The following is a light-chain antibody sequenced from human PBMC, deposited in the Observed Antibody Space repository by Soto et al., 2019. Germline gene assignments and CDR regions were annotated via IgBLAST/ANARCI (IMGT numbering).Light chain of an antibody. V-gene: IGKV3-20*01. CDR1: QSVDNSN. Sequence: EIVLTQSPGTLSLSPGERATLSCRASQSVDNSNLAWYQQKLGRAPRLLISGASTRATGIPDRFSGSGSETDFTLTIARLEPEDFAVYHCQQYGSSPRTFGQGTRLEI. CDR2: GAS. J-gene: IGKJ5*01. CDR3: QQYGSSPRT.